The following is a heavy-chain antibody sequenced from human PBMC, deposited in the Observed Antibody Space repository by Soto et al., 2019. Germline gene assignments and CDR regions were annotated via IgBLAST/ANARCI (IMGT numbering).Heavy chain of an antibody. CDR1: GFTFSNAW. CDR2: IKSKTDGGTT. V-gene: IGHV3-15*01. CDR3: TTARGTYGAEYFQY. Sequence: GGSLRLSCAASGFTFSNAWMAWVRQAPGKGLEWVGRIKSKTDGGTTDYAAPVKGRFTISRDDSKSTLYLQMNSLKTEDTAVYYCTTARGTYGAEYFQYWGQGTLVTVSS. J-gene: IGHJ1*01. D-gene: IGHD4-17*01.